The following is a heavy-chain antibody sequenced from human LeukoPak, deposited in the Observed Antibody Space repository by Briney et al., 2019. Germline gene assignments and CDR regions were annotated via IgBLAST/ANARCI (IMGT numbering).Heavy chain of an antibody. D-gene: IGHD6-13*01. Sequence: SETLSLTCTVSGGSISSGGYYWSWIRQPPGKGLEWIGYIYHSGSTYYNPSLKSRVTISVDRSKNQFSLKLSSVTAADTAVYYCARDPSAAGTPFDYWGQGTLVTVSA. CDR2: IYHSGST. V-gene: IGHV4-30-2*01. CDR3: ARDPSAAGTPFDY. J-gene: IGHJ4*02. CDR1: GGSISSGGYY.